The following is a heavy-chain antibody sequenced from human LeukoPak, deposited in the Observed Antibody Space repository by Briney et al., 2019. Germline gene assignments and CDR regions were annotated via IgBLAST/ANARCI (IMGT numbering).Heavy chain of an antibody. CDR2: INWNGGST. Sequence: GGSLRLSCAASGFTFDDSGMSWVRQAPGKGLEWVSGINWNGGSTGYADSVKGRFTISRDNAKNSLYLQTNSLRAEDTALYYCARGVRRRGCSGYGGLDYWGEGTLVTVSS. CDR3: ARGVRRRGCSGYGGLDY. J-gene: IGHJ4*02. CDR1: GFTFDDSG. D-gene: IGHD5-12*01. V-gene: IGHV3-20*04.